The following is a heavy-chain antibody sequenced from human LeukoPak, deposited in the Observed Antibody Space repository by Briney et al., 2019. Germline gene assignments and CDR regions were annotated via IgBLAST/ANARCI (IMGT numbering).Heavy chain of an antibody. J-gene: IGHJ4*02. Sequence: PGGSLRLSCVASGFTLSSYAVSWVRQAPGKGLQWVSSLGISGDYAWYAGSVKGRFTISRDNSKNTLYLQMNSLRAEDTAVYYCARTGNPATGDFWGQGTLVTVSS. V-gene: IGHV3-23*01. CDR2: LGISGDYA. CDR3: ARTGNPATGDF. D-gene: IGHD1-1*01. CDR1: GFTLSSYA.